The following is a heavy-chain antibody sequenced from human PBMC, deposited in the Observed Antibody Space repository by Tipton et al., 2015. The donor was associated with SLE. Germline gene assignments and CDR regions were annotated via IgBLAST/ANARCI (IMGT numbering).Heavy chain of an antibody. CDR1: GFPFTFYA. V-gene: IGHV3-23*01. Sequence: SLRLSCAASGFPFTFYALNWVRQAPGKGLEWVSTISGISGSGVDTYYADSVKGRFTVSRDNSKNMLYLQMNSLRAEDTAVYFCAKSSAWGPYCLDHWGQGTLVTVSS. CDR2: ISGISGSGVDT. D-gene: IGHD3-22*01. CDR3: AKSSAWGPYCLDH. J-gene: IGHJ4*02.